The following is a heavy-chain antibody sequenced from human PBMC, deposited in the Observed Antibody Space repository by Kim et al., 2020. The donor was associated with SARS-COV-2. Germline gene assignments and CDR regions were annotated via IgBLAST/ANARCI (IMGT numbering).Heavy chain of an antibody. V-gene: IGHV5-51*01. J-gene: IGHJ6*01. D-gene: IGHD5-18*01. CDR3: SRGMAMVGLYYGMDV. CDR2: IYPGDSDT. Sequence: GESLKISCKGSGYSFTSYWIGWVRQMPGKGLEWMGIIYPGDSDTRYSPSFQGQVTISADKSISTAYLQWSSLKASDTAMDYCSRGMAMVGLYYGMDVWGQGTTVTVSS. CDR1: GYSFTSYW.